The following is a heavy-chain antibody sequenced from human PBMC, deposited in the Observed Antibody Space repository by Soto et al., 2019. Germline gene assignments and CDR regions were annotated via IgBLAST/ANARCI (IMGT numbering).Heavy chain of an antibody. Sequence: PGGSLRLSCAASGSSFSNYGMHWVRQAPGKGLEWVAVIYYDGSKRFSADSVKGRFTISRDDFKNTLYLQMDSLRSEDTAVYYCAREDRGYSYGGSGYWGQGTLVTVSS. CDR1: GSSFSNYG. CDR3: AREDRGYSYGGSGY. CDR2: IYYDGSKR. V-gene: IGHV3-30*03. J-gene: IGHJ4*02. D-gene: IGHD5-18*01.